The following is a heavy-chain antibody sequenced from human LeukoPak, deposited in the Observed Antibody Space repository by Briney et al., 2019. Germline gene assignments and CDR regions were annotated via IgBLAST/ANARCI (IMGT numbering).Heavy chain of an antibody. D-gene: IGHD3-3*01. CDR2: IIPILGIP. CDR1: GGTFSSYA. Sequence: SVKVSCKASGGTFSSYAISWVRQAPGQGLEWMGRIIPILGIPNFAQKFQGRVTITADKSTSTAYMELRSLRSEDTAVYYCAFVDFDYWGQGTLVTVSS. J-gene: IGHJ4*02. CDR3: AFVDFDY. V-gene: IGHV1-69*04.